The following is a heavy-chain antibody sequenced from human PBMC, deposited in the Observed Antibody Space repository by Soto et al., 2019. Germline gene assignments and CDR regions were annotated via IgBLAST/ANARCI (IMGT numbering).Heavy chain of an antibody. J-gene: IGHJ3*02. CDR3: AIGNDWKSSTFDI. CDR1: GGSLIDDY. D-gene: IGHD2-21*01. Sequence: QVQLQESGPGLVKPLETVSLTCTVSGGSLIDDYWNWIRQPPGKGLEWIGYVYSSGSTNYNPALKSRVTMSVDRSKNQFSLKVSSVPAADTAVYYCAIGNDWKSSTFDIWGHGTMVSVSS. CDR2: VYSSGST. V-gene: IGHV4-59*01.